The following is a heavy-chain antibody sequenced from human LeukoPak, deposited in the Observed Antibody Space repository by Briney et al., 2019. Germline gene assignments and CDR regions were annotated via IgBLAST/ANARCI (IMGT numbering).Heavy chain of an antibody. D-gene: IGHD3-10*02. V-gene: IGHV3-9*01. CDR1: GFTFDNYA. CDR2: INWRSDEI. J-gene: IGHJ6*04. Sequence: GGPLRLSCSASGFTFDNYAMHWVRQAPMKGLEWVASINWRSDEIGYADSVKGRFTISRDNAKNSLYLQMNSLRAEDTAVYYCAELGITMIGGVWGKGTTVTISS. CDR3: AELGITMIGGV.